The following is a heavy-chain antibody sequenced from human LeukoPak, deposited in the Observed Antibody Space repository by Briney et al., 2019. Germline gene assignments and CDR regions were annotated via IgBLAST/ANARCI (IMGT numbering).Heavy chain of an antibody. CDR2: ILYDGGDK. D-gene: IGHD5-24*01. CDR1: GFTFSSYG. Sequence: PGGSLRLSCAASGFTFSSYGMHWVRQAPGKGLEWVAVILYDGGDKNYADSVKGRFTISRDNSKNTLYLQMNSLRAEDTAVYYYAKDRDRYGYYYFDYWGQGTLVTVSS. V-gene: IGHV3-30*18. CDR3: AKDRDRYGYYYFDY. J-gene: IGHJ4*02.